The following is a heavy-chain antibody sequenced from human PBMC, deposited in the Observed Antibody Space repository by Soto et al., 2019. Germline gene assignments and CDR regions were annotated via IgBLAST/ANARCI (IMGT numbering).Heavy chain of an antibody. J-gene: IGHJ6*03. CDR2: ISAYNGNT. V-gene: IGHV1-18*01. Sequence: ASVKVSCKASGYTFTSYGISWARQAPGQGLEWMGWISAYNGNTNYAQKLQGRVTMTTNTTTSTAYKEPRSLRSDDKAVYYCGRDMNFWSGYQTPDMDVWGKGTTVTVS. D-gene: IGHD3-3*01. CDR1: GYTFTSYG. CDR3: GRDMNFWSGYQTPDMDV.